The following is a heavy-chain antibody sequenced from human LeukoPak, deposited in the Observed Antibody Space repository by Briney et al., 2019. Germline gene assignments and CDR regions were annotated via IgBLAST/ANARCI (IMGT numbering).Heavy chain of an antibody. CDR2: IKTKTNGGTT. CDR3: TTDLYGGNEFDY. Sequence: GSLRLSCAASGFTFSNAWMSWVRQAPGKGLEWVGRIKTKTNGGTTGYAAPVKGRFTISRDDSKNTLYLQVNSLKIEDTAVYYCTTDLYGGNEFDYWGQGTLVTVSS. CDR1: GFTFSNAW. D-gene: IGHD2-15*01. V-gene: IGHV3-15*01. J-gene: IGHJ4*02.